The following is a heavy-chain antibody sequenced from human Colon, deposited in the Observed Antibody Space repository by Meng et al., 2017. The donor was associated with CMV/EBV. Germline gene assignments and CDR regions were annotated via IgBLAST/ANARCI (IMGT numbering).Heavy chain of an antibody. J-gene: IGHJ4*02. D-gene: IGHD1/OR15-1a*01. V-gene: IGHV4-59*11. CDR1: GDSLRSHY. Sequence: SETLSLTCTVSGDSLRSHYWSWIRQPPGKGLEWMGYVYYSGAATHTPSLRSRLSISVDMSKNQVYLTLRSVTAADTAMYFCARGIGHASNNTHDYWGQGTLVTVSS. CDR3: ARGIGHASNNTHDY. CDR2: VYYSGAA.